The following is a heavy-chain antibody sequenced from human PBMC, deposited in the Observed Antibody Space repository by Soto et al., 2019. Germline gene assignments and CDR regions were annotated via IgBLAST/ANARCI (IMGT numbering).Heavy chain of an antibody. D-gene: IGHD2-2*01. J-gene: IGHJ4*02. Sequence: PWGYLRLSCAASGFRVSNYAISWVRQAPRKGLEWVSTSIGDGDNTHYADSVKCRCTTSRDNSKNSLYLQMNSLRAEDTAVYYCAKTTHCSSTNCYGGVEYWGQGTLVTV. CDR3: AKTTHCSSTNCYGGVEY. CDR2: SIGDGDNT. CDR1: GFRVSNYA. V-gene: IGHV3-23*01.